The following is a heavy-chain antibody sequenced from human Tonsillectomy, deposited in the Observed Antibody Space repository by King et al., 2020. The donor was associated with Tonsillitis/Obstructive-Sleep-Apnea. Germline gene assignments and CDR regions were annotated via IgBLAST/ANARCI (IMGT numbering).Heavy chain of an antibody. CDR2: IYPGDSDT. V-gene: IGHV5-51*01. Sequence: QLVQSGAEVKKPGESLKIACKGSEYSFTSYLSGWVRQMPGKGLECMGIIYPGDSDTRYSPSFQGQVTSSADKSISTAYLQWSSLNASDTAMYYCARSLGVGGTVTSFDYWGQGTLVTVSS. CDR1: EYSFTSYL. D-gene: IGHD4-11*01. CDR3: ARSLGVGGTVTSFDY. J-gene: IGHJ4*02.